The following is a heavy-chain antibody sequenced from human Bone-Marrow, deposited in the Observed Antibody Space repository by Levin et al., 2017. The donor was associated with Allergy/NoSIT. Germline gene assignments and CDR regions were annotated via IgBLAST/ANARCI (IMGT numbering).Heavy chain of an antibody. CDR1: GYSISSDYY. CDR3: ARTLGYCSGDSCYFYFDY. CDR2: IYHSGST. D-gene: IGHD2-15*01. Sequence: SETLSLTCAVSGYSISSDYYWGWIRQPPGEGLEWIGNIYHSGSTYYNPSLKSRVTISVDTSKNQFSLKVTSVNAADTAVYYCARTLGYCSGDSCYFYFDYWGRGTLVTVSS. V-gene: IGHV4-38-2*01. J-gene: IGHJ4*02.